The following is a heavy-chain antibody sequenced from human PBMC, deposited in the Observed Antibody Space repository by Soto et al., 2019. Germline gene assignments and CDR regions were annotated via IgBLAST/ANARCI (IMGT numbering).Heavy chain of an antibody. CDR1: GFTFGDYA. CDR3: TRCLHRIVGQLYYFDY. Sequence: GGSLRLSCTASGFTFGDYAMSWFRQAPGKGLEWVGFIRSKAYGGTTEYAASVKGRFTISRDDSKSIAYLQMNSLKTEDTAVYYCTRCLHRIVGQLYYFDYWGQGTLVTVSS. J-gene: IGHJ4*02. D-gene: IGHD6-6*01. CDR2: IRSKAYGGTT. V-gene: IGHV3-49*03.